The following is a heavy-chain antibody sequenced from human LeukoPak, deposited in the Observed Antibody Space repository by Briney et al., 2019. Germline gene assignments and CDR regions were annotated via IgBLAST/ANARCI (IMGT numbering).Heavy chain of an antibody. CDR1: GGSISSGVYC. Sequence: SETLSLTCTVSGGSISSGVYCWSWIRQRPGEGLQWIGYICSSGSAYYNPSLESRVAISADMSKNQISLKLTSVTGADTAVYYCAGERGEEYSSGWYKTNYFYNWGQGIRVTVSS. V-gene: IGHV4-31*03. J-gene: IGHJ4*02. D-gene: IGHD6-19*01. CDR3: AGERGEEYSSGWYKTNYFYN. CDR2: ICSSGSA.